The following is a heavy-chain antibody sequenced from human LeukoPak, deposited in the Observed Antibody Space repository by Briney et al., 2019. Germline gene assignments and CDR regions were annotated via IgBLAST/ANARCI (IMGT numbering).Heavy chain of an antibody. CDR3: ARIAIAARPKGYYYYMDV. J-gene: IGHJ6*03. CDR2: INWNGGST. CDR1: GFTFDDYG. D-gene: IGHD6-6*01. V-gene: IGHV3-20*01. Sequence: PGGSLRLSCAASGFTFDDYGMSWVRQAPGKGLEWVSGINWNGGSTGYADSVKGRFTISRDNAKNSLYLQMNSLRAEDTALYHCARIAIAARPKGYYYYMDVWGKGTTVTVSS.